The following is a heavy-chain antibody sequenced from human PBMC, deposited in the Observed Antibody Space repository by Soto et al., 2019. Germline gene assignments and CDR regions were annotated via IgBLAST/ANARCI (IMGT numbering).Heavy chain of an antibody. J-gene: IGHJ3*01. D-gene: IGHD6-13*01. V-gene: IGHV3-21*01. CDR2: ISYSGSYI. CDR3: ARYSSCYQLDDAFDV. Sequence: PGGSLRLSCNASGFTFSDHSLIWVRQAPGKGLEWVTSISYSGSYIYYADSVKARFTVSRDNAKNSLYLEMRSLRAEDTAIYYCARYSSCYQLDDAFDVWGPGTMVTFSS. CDR1: GFTFSDHS.